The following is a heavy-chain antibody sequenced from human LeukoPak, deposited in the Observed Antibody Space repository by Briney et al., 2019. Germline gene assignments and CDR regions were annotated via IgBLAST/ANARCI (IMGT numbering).Heavy chain of an antibody. CDR3: ATLDSSDYQLTPYYYYYYMDV. Sequence: SVKVSCKASGGTFSSYAISWVRQAPGQGLEWMGGIIPIFGTANYAQKFQGRVTITTDESTSTAYMELSSLRSEDTAVYYCATLDSSDYQLTPYYYYYYMDVWGKGTTVTVSS. V-gene: IGHV1-69*05. CDR2: IIPIFGTA. CDR1: GGTFSSYA. J-gene: IGHJ6*03. D-gene: IGHD4-11*01.